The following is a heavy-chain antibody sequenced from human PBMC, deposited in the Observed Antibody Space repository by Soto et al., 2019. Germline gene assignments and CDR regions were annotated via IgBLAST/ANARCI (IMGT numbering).Heavy chain of an antibody. CDR2: IYYSGST. V-gene: IGHV4-61*01. Sequence: PSETLSLTCTVSGGSVSSGSYYWSWIRQPPGKGLEWIGYIYYSGSTNYNPSLKSRVTISVDTSKNQFSLKLSSVTAADTAVYYCARGWVIWSGSLPLLGWFDPWGQGTLVTVSS. CDR1: GGSVSSGSYY. D-gene: IGHD3-3*01. J-gene: IGHJ5*02. CDR3: ARGWVIWSGSLPLLGWFDP.